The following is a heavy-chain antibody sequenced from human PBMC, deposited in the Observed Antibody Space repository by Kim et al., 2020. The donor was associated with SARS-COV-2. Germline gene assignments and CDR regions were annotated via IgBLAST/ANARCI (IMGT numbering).Heavy chain of an antibody. D-gene: IGHD2-15*01. J-gene: IGHJ5*02. V-gene: IGHV3-74*01. CDR1: GFTFSSYW. CDR2: INSDGSST. CDR3: ARGSGGSRNWFDP. Sequence: GGSLRLSCAASGFTFSSYWMHWVRQAPGKGLVWVSRINSDGSSTSYEDSVKGRFTISRDNAKNTQYLQMNSLRAEDTAVYYCARGSGGSRNWFDPLGQGTLVTVSS.